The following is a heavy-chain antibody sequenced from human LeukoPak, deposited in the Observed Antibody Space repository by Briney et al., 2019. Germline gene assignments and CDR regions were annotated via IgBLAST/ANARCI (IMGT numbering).Heavy chain of an antibody. CDR3: ASRKATVTTPLDY. D-gene: IGHD4-17*01. Sequence: PGGSLRLSCAASGFTFSSYAMSWVRQAPGKGLEWVSAISGSGGSTYYADSAKGRFTISRDNSKNTLYLQMNSLRAEDTAVYYCASRKATVTTPLDYWGQGTLVTVSS. CDR2: ISGSGGST. J-gene: IGHJ4*02. CDR1: GFTFSSYA. V-gene: IGHV3-23*01.